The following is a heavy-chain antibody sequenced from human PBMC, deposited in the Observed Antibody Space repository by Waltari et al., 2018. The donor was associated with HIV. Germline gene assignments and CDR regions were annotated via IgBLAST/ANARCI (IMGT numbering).Heavy chain of an antibody. CDR3: ARNRGYSGYDWYYFDY. CDR1: GYTFTSYA. Sequence: QVQLVQSGAEVKKPGASVKVSCKASGYTFTSYAMHWVRQAPGQRLEWMGWINAGNGNTKYSQKVQGRVTITRDTSASTAYMELSSLRSEDTAVYYCARNRGYSGYDWYYFDYWGQGTLVTVSS. J-gene: IGHJ4*02. D-gene: IGHD5-12*01. V-gene: IGHV1-3*01. CDR2: INAGNGNT.